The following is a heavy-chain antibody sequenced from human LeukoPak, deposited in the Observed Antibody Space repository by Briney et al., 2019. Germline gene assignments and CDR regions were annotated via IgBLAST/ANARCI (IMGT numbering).Heavy chain of an antibody. D-gene: IGHD4-4*01. V-gene: IGHV3-23*01. CDR2: ISGSGGST. Sequence: GGSLRLSCAASGFTFSSYAMSWVRQAPGKGLEWVSAISGSGGSTYYADSVKGRFTISRDNSKNTLYLQMNSLRAEDTAVYYCAKDLAYSKAHYYYGMDVWGQGTTVTVSS. J-gene: IGHJ6*02. CDR3: AKDLAYSKAHYYYGMDV. CDR1: GFTFSSYA.